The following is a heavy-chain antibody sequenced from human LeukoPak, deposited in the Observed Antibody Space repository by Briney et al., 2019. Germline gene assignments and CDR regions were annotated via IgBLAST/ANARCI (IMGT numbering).Heavy chain of an antibody. Sequence: SGTLSLTCAVSGGSISSRNWWSWVRQPPGKGLEWIGEIYHSGSTNYNPSLKTRVTISVDKSKNQFSLKLSSVTAADTAVYFCATFGASSGWSGFDYWGQGTLVTVSS. J-gene: IGHJ4*02. CDR3: ATFGASSGWSGFDY. CDR1: GGSISSRNW. D-gene: IGHD6-19*01. V-gene: IGHV4-4*02. CDR2: IYHSGST.